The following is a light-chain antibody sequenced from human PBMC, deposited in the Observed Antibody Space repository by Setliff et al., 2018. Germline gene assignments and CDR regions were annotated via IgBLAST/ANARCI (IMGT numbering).Light chain of an antibody. V-gene: IGLV2-8*01. CDR1: SSDIGGYKY. Sequence: QSALTQPPSASGSPGQSVTISRTGTSSDIGGYKYVSWYQQHPGKAPKLMIYEVNKRPSGVPDRFSGSKSGNTASLTVSGLQAEDEADYYCSSNIGSNNFDVFGTGTKGTVL. J-gene: IGLJ1*01. CDR2: EVN. CDR3: SSNIGSNNFDV.